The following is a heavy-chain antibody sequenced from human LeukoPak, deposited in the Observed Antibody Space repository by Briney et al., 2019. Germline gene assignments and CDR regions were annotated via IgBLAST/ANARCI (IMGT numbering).Heavy chain of an antibody. CDR2: INPNSGGT. Sequence: ASVKVSCKASGYTFTGYYMHWVRQAPGQGLEWMGWINPNSGGTNYAQKFQGRVTMTRDTSISTAYMEVSRLRSDDTAVYYCAREDGYSNGYAWFDPWGQGTLVTVSS. J-gene: IGHJ5*02. CDR3: AREDGYSNGYAWFDP. D-gene: IGHD5-18*01. CDR1: GYTFTGYY. V-gene: IGHV1-2*02.